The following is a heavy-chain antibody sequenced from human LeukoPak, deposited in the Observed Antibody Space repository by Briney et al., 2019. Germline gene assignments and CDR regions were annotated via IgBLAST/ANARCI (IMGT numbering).Heavy chain of an antibody. V-gene: IGHV4-38-2*02. Sequence: PSETLSLTCTVSGYSISSGYYWGWIRQPPGKGLEWIGSIYHSGSTYYNPSLKSRVTISVDTSKNQFSLKLSSVTAADTAVYYCATDYYDFWSGRPNAFDIWGQGTMVTVSS. J-gene: IGHJ3*02. D-gene: IGHD3-3*01. CDR2: IYHSGST. CDR3: ATDYYDFWSGRPNAFDI. CDR1: GYSISSGYY.